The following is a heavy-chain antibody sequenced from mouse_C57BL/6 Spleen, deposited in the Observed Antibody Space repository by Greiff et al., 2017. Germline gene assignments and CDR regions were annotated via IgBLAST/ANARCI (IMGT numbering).Heavy chain of an antibody. J-gene: IGHJ2*01. D-gene: IGHD2-4*01. CDR1: GYTFTSYW. Sequence: QVQLQQPGAELVKPGASVKLSCKASGYTFTSYWMHWVKQRPGQGLEWIGMIHPNSGSTNYNEKFKSKATLTVDKSSSTAYMQLSSLTSEDSAVYYCARERIYYDYDGYFDYWGQGTTLTVSS. V-gene: IGHV1-64*01. CDR2: IHPNSGST. CDR3: ARERIYYDYDGYFDY.